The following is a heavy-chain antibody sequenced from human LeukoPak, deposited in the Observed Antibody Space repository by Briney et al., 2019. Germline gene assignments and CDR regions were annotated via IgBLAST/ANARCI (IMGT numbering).Heavy chain of an antibody. CDR3: ARDTSMTTVTRSWYYYYYYGMDV. V-gene: IGHV3-21*01. D-gene: IGHD4-17*01. J-gene: IGHJ6*04. CDR1: GFTFSSYS. CDR2: ISSSSSYI. Sequence: PGGSLRLSCAASGFTFSSYSMNWVRQAPGKGLEWVSSISSSSSYIYYADSVKGRFTISRDNAKNSLYLQMNSLRADDTAVYYCARDTSMTTVTRSWYYYYYYGMDVWGKGTTVTVSS.